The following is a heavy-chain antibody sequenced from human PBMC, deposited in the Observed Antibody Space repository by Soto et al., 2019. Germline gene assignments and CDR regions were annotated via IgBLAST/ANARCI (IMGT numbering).Heavy chain of an antibody. CDR1: GGTFSSYA. V-gene: IGHV1-69*01. CDR2: IIPIFGTA. D-gene: IGHD3-16*02. J-gene: IGHJ4*02. CDR3: ASYDYVLGSDRSLSVGY. Sequence: QVQLVQSGAEVKKPGSSVKVSCKASGGTFSSYAISWVRQAPGQGLEWVGGIIPIFGTANYAQKFQGRVTITADESTNTAYMELSSLRAEETALYDCASYDYVLGSDRSLSVGYWVQVRLVTVAS.